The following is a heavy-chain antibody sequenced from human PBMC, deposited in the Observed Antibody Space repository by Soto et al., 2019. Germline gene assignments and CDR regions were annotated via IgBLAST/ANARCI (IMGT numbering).Heavy chain of an antibody. CDR2: IYYSGST. V-gene: IGHV4-31*03. CDR1: GGSISSGGYY. D-gene: IGHD4-17*01. Sequence: SETLSLTCTVSGGSISSGGYYWSWIRQHPGKGLEWIGYIYYSGSTYYNPSLKSRVTISVDTSKNQFSLKLSSVTAADTAVYYCARSYDYGDPTNRNFDYWGQGTLVTVSS. CDR3: ARSYDYGDPTNRNFDY. J-gene: IGHJ4*02.